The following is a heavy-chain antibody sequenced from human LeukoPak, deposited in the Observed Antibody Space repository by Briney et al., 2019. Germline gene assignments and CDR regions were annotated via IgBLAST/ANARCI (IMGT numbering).Heavy chain of an antibody. CDR2: INHSGST. Sequence: PSETLSLTCAVYGGSFSGYYWSWIRQPPGKGLEWIGEINHSGSTNYNPSLKSRVTISVDTSKNQFSLKLSSVTAADTAVYYCARGGPSKQWLSKRGDFDYWGQGTLVTVSS. V-gene: IGHV4-34*01. D-gene: IGHD6-19*01. J-gene: IGHJ4*02. CDR3: ARGGPSKQWLSKRGDFDY. CDR1: GGSFSGYY.